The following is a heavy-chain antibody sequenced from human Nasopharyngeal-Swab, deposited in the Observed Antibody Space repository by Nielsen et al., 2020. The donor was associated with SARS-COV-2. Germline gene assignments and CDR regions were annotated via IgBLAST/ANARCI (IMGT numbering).Heavy chain of an antibody. V-gene: IGHV5-51*01. Sequence: GESLKISCQGSGYFFPDYWIAWVRQMPGKGLEWIGIIYPGDSETRYSPSFQGQVTISADKSISVAYLQWSSLKASDTAICYCATPGIQYFYGMDVWGQGTTVTVSS. CDR1: GYFFPDYW. D-gene: IGHD5-18*01. CDR3: ATPGIQYFYGMDV. J-gene: IGHJ6*02. CDR2: IYPGDSET.